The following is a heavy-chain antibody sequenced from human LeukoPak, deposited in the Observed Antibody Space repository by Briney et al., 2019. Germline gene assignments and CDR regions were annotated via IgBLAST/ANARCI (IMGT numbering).Heavy chain of an antibody. CDR2: IWYDGSKK. CDR3: ARANTMVRGVTLYYFDY. J-gene: IGHJ4*02. CDR1: GFSFRSYG. V-gene: IGHV3-33*01. D-gene: IGHD3-10*01. Sequence: PGRSLRLSCAASGFSFRSYGIHWVRQAPGKGLEWVAVIWYDGSKKYYADSVKGRLTISRDNSKNTLYLHMDSLRAEDTAVYYCARANTMVRGVTLYYFDYWGQGTLVTVSS.